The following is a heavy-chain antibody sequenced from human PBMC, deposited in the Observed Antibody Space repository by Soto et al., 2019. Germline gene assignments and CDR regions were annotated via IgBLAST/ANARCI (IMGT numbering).Heavy chain of an antibody. CDR1: GFTFSSYG. J-gene: IGHJ4*02. Sequence: QVQLVESGGGVVQPGRSLRLSCAASGFTFSSYGMHWVRQAPGKGLEWVAVISFDGSYKYYADSVKGRFTISTDNFKNTLFLQMNYLRAAATALDYRARDRGPSDFESSGYHTEYWGQGSQVTVS. D-gene: IGHD3-22*01. CDR2: ISFDGSYK. CDR3: ARDRGPSDFESSGYHTEY. V-gene: IGHV3-30*03.